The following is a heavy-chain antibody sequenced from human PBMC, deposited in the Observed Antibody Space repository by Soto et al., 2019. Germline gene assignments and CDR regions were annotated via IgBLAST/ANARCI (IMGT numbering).Heavy chain of an antibody. CDR3: TTRHGIHRGSRG. D-gene: IGHD2-2*01. CDR2: IKSKTDGGTT. Sequence: EVQLVESGGGLVKPGGSLRLSCAASGFTFSNAWMSWVRQAPGKGLEWVGRIKSKTDGGTTDYAAPVKGRFTISRDDSKNTLYLQMNSRKAEDTAVYYCTTRHGIHRGSRGWGQGTLVTVSS. CDR1: GFTFSNAW. V-gene: IGHV3-15*01. J-gene: IGHJ4*02.